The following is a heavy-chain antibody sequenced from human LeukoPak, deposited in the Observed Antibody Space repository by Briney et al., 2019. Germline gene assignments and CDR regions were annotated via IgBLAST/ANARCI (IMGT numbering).Heavy chain of an antibody. V-gene: IGHV3-23*01. Sequence: GGSLRLSCAASGFTFSSYAMSWVRQAPGKGLEWVSAISGSGGSTYYADSVKGRFTISRDNSKNTLYLQMNSLRAEDTAVYYYAKWDVEIWWLRPYYFDYWGQGTLVTVSS. CDR1: GFTFSSYA. D-gene: IGHD5-12*01. J-gene: IGHJ4*02. CDR3: AKWDVEIWWLRPYYFDY. CDR2: ISGSGGST.